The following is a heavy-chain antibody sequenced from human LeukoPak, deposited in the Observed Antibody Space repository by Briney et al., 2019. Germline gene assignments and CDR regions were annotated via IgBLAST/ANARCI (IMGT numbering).Heavy chain of an antibody. CDR1: GFTFSRSW. D-gene: IGHD6-13*01. Sequence: EGSLRLSCATSGFTFSRSWMSWVRQAPGKGLEWLANIKKDGSERYYVDSVKGRFTISRDNAENSLYLQMNNLGAEDTAVYYCATSLDAPGNYWGQGILVTVSS. V-gene: IGHV3-7*01. J-gene: IGHJ4*02. CDR3: ATSLDAPGNY. CDR2: IKKDGSER.